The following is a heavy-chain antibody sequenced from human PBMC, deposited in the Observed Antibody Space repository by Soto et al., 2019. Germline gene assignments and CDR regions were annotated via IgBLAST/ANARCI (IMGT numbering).Heavy chain of an antibody. D-gene: IGHD1-1*01. CDR3: VRDGTKTLRDWFDP. CDR2: IYYSGST. J-gene: IGHJ5*02. CDR1: GGSISSYY. V-gene: IGHV4-59*12. Sequence: SETLSLTCTVSGGSISSYYWSWIRQPPGKGLEWIGYIYYSGSTNYNPSLKSRVTISVDTSKNQFSLKLRSVTAADTAVYYCVRDGTKTLRDWFDPWGQGISVTVSS.